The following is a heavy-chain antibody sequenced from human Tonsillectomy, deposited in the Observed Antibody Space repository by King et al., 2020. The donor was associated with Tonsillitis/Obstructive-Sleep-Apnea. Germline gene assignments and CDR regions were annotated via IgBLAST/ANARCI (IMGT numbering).Heavy chain of an antibody. Sequence: QLVQSGAEVKKPGASVKVSCKASGYSFTTYGISWARQAPGQGLEWMGWISAYNGDTNYAQKLQGRVTMTTDTSTSTAYMELRSLRSDDTAVYYCARDSMSHYFDSSAYYTFAYWGQGTLVTVSS. CDR2: ISAYNGDT. CDR1: GYSFTTYG. V-gene: IGHV1-18*01. CDR3: ARDSMSHYFDSSAYYTFAY. J-gene: IGHJ4*02. D-gene: IGHD3-22*01.